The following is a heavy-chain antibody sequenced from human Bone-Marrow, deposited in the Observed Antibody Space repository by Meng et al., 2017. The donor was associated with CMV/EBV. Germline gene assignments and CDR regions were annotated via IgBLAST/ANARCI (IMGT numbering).Heavy chain of an antibody. J-gene: IGHJ4*02. D-gene: IGHD3-3*01. CDR1: GFTFSSYA. CDR2: ISGSGGST. Sequence: GESLKISCAASGFTFSSYAMSWVRQAPGKGLEWVSAISGSGGSTYYADSVKGRFTISRDNSKNTLYLQMNSLRAEDTAVYYCARDKGLLECFDYWGQGTLVTVSS. V-gene: IGHV3-23*01. CDR3: ARDKGLLECFDY.